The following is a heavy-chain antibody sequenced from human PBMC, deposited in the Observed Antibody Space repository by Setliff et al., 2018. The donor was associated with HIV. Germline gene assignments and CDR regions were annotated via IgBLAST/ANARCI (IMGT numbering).Heavy chain of an antibody. Sequence: ASVKVSCKASGYTFTSYAMNWVRQAPGQGLEWMGWINTNTGNPTYAHGFTGRFVFSLDTSVTTAYLQISSLKAEDTAVYYCTRDHTPPPNYDFWSGQIDLRNIFYYMDVWGTGSPVTVSS. CDR3: TRDHTPPPNYDFWSGQIDLRNIFYYMDV. J-gene: IGHJ6*03. CDR1: GYTFTSYA. CDR2: INTNTGNP. D-gene: IGHD3-3*01. V-gene: IGHV7-4-1*02.